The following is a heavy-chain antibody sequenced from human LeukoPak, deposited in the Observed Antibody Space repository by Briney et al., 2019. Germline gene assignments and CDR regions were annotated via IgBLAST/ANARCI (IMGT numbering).Heavy chain of an antibody. CDR2: INPNSGGT. J-gene: IGHJ5*02. CDR1: GYTFTGYY. Sequence: GASVKVSCKASGYTFTGYYMHWVRQAPGHGLEWMGWINPNSGGTNYAQKFQGRVTMTRDTSISTAYMELSRLRSDDTAVYYCARGIRIVVVPAATTNWFDPWGQGTLVTVSS. CDR3: ARGIRIVVVPAATTNWFDP. D-gene: IGHD2-2*01. V-gene: IGHV1-2*02.